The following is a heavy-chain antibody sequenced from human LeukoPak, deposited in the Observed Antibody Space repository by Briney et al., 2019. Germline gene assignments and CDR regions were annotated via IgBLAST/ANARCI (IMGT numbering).Heavy chain of an antibody. CDR1: GGSISSYY. Sequence: SETLSLTCTVSGGSISSYYWSWIRQPPGKGLEWIGYIYYSGSTNYNPSPKSRVTISVDTSKNQFSLKLSSVTAADTAVYYCARAGAMVKVYYFDYWGQGTLVTVSS. D-gene: IGHD5-18*01. V-gene: IGHV4-59*01. CDR3: ARAGAMVKVYYFDY. CDR2: IYYSGST. J-gene: IGHJ4*02.